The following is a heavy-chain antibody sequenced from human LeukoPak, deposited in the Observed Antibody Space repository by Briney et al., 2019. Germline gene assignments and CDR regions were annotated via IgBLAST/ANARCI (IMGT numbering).Heavy chain of an antibody. V-gene: IGHV1-46*01. Sequence: GASVKVSCKASGYTFTSYYMHWVRQAPGQGLEWMGIINPSGGSTSYAQKFQGRVTMTRGTSTSTVYMELSSLRSEDTAVYYCARDLQQVVAATLSYYYYGMDVWGKGTTATVSS. CDR2: INPSGGST. J-gene: IGHJ6*04. CDR1: GYTFTSYY. CDR3: ARDLQQVVAATLSYYYYGMDV. D-gene: IGHD2-15*01.